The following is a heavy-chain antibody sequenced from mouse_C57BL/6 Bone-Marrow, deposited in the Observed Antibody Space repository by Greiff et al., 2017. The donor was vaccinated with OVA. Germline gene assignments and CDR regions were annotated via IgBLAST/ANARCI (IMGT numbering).Heavy chain of an antibody. CDR2: IRSKSNNYAT. V-gene: IGHV10-1*01. CDR3: VRHSTPWFAY. Sequence: EVKLVESGGGLVQPKGSLKLSCAASGFSFNTYAMNWVRQAPGKGLEWVARIRSKSNNYATYYADSVKDRFTISRDDPESMLYLQMNNVKTEDTAMYYCVRHSTPWFAYWGQGTLVTVSA. CDR1: GFSFNTYA. J-gene: IGHJ3*01.